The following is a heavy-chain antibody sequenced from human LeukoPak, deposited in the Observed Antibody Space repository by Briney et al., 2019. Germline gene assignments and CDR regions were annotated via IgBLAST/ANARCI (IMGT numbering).Heavy chain of an antibody. CDR2: MNPNGGNT. V-gene: IGHV1-8*03. CDR1: GYIFTSYD. Sequence: ASVTVSCKASGYIFTSYDINWVRQAAGQGLEWMGWMNPNGGNTGFAQRFRGRLTITRNTSIGTAYMELSSLRSEDAAVYFCARGSSNWYHFDYWGQGTLVTVSS. J-gene: IGHJ4*02. CDR3: ARGSSNWYHFDY. D-gene: IGHD6-13*01.